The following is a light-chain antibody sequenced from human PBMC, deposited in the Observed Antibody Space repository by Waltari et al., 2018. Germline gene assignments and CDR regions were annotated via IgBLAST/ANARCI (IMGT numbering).Light chain of an antibody. CDR3: QQYNNWPTWT. CDR1: QSVSSF. Sequence: EIVMTQSPATLSVSPGERATLSCRASQSVSSFLAWFQQKPGQAPRLLIYGASTRATGIPARFSGSGSGTEFTLTISSLQSEDFAVHYCQQYNNWPTWTFGQGTKVEIK. V-gene: IGKV3-15*01. CDR2: GAS. J-gene: IGKJ1*01.